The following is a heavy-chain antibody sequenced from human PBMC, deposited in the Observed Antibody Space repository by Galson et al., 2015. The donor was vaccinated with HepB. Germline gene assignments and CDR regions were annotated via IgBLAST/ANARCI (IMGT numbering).Heavy chain of an antibody. J-gene: IGHJ4*02. CDR1: GGTFSSYA. CDR2: IIPIFGIA. D-gene: IGHD3-22*01. V-gene: IGHV1-69*13. Sequence: SVKVSCKASGGTFSSYAISWVRQAPGQGLEWMGGIIPIFGIANYAQKFQGRVTITADESTSTAYMELSSLRSEDTAVYYCASEGYYYDSSGYGWGQGTLVTVSS. CDR3: ASEGYYYDSSGYG.